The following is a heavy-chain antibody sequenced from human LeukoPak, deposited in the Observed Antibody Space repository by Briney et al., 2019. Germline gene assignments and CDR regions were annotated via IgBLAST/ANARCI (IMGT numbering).Heavy chain of an antibody. CDR2: IFHSGST. Sequence: SETLSLTCTVSGSSINTPHYWAWIRQPPGEGLEWIGNIFHSGSTHYNPSLKSRVTISVDTSNNQFSLKLSSVTAADMAVYYCASQWTIFDAFDIWGQGTMVTVSS. V-gene: IGHV4-38-2*02. D-gene: IGHD2-8*01. J-gene: IGHJ3*02. CDR3: ASQWTIFDAFDI. CDR1: GSSINTPHY.